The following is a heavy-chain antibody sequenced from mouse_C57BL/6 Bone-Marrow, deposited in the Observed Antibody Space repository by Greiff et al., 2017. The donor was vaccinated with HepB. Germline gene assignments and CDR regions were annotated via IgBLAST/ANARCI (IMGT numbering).Heavy chain of an antibody. Sequence: QVQLKQSGPGLVQPSQSLSITCTVSGFSLTSYGVHWVRQSPGKGLEWLGVIWSGGSTDYNAAFISRLSISKDNSKSQVFFKMNSLQADDTAIYYCARNSQLRRPDNYAMDYWGQGTSVTVSS. CDR1: GFSLTSYG. J-gene: IGHJ4*01. CDR3: ARNSQLRRPDNYAMDY. D-gene: IGHD3-2*02. CDR2: IWSGGST. V-gene: IGHV2-2*01.